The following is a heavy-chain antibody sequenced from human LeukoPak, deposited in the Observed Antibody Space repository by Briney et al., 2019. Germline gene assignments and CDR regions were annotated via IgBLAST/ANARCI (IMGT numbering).Heavy chain of an antibody. CDR2: IKQDGSEK. Sequence: GGSLRLSCAASGFTFSNYWMTWVRQAPGKGLEWVANIKQDGSEKYYVDSVKGRFTGSRDNAKNSLYLQMNSLRAEDTAVYYCARITMVRGARKDDYWGQGTLVTVSS. D-gene: IGHD3-10*01. CDR1: GFTFSNYW. CDR3: ARITMVRGARKDDY. V-gene: IGHV3-7*01. J-gene: IGHJ4*02.